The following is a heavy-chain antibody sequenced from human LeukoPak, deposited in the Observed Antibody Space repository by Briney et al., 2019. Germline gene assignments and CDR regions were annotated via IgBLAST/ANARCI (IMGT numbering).Heavy chain of an antibody. CDR3: ARGVLMVYAIPGWFDP. J-gene: IGHJ5*02. CDR1: GYSISSGYY. Sequence: SETLSLTCTVSGYSISSGYYWGWSRQPPGKGLEWIGSIYHSGSTYYNPSLKSRVTISVDTSKNQFSLKLSSVTAADTAVYYCARGVLMVYAIPGWFDPWGQGTLVTVSS. CDR2: IYHSGST. D-gene: IGHD2-8*01. V-gene: IGHV4-38-2*02.